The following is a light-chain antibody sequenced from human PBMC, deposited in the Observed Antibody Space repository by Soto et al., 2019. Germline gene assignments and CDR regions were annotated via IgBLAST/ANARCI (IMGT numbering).Light chain of an antibody. Sequence: EIVMTQSPATLSVSPGERATLSCRASQTVSTNLAWYQQKPGQAPRLLIYGASTRATGVPARFSGSGSGTEFPLILSSLQSEDFSVYYWQQEPNWPPHTFGQGTKLE. CDR3: QQEPNWPPHT. CDR1: QTVSTN. CDR2: GAS. J-gene: IGKJ2*01. V-gene: IGKV3D-15*01.